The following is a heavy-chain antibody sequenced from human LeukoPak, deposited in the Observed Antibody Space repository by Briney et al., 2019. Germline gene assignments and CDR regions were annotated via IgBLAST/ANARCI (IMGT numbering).Heavy chain of an antibody. Sequence: SGGSLRLSCAASGFTFSSYSMNWVRQAPGKGLEWVSSIRSSSSYISYADSVKGRFTISRDNAKNSLYLQMNSLRAEDTAVYYCARDFTAMPPAWGQGTLVTVSS. CDR2: IRSSSSYI. V-gene: IGHV3-21*01. J-gene: IGHJ5*02. CDR3: ARDFTAMPPA. D-gene: IGHD5-18*01. CDR1: GFTFSSYS.